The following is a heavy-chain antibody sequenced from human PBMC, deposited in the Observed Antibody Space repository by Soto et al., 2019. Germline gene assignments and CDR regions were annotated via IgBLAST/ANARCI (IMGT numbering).Heavy chain of an antibody. V-gene: IGHV3-7*04. J-gene: IGHJ4*02. CDR2: IKEDGSER. CDR3: KRSTGADKEDY. CDR1: GFTFSSYW. D-gene: IGHD3-10*01. Sequence: PGGSLRLSCAASGFTFSSYWMSWVRQAPGKGLERVANIKEDGSERYYVDSVKGRFTISRDNAKNSLYLQMNSLRAEDTAVYYCKRSTGADKEDYWGQGTLVTVSS.